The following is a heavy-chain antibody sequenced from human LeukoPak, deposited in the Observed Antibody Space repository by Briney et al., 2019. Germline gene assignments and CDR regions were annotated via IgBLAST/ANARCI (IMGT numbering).Heavy chain of an antibody. CDR1: GFTFSSNS. D-gene: IGHD3-22*01. CDR2: ISSSSSYI. Sequence: PGGSLRLSCAASGFTFSSNSMNWVRQAQGKGLEWVSSISSSSSYIYYADSVKGRFTISRDNAKNSLYLQMDSLRAEDTAVYYCARDYYDSSNMGPDYWGQGTLVTVSS. CDR3: ARDYYDSSNMGPDY. V-gene: IGHV3-21*01. J-gene: IGHJ4*02.